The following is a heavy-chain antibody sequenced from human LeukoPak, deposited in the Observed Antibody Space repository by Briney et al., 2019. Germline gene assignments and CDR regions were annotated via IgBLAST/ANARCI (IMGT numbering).Heavy chain of an antibody. J-gene: IGHJ6*03. V-gene: IGHV4-38-2*01. CDR3: ARSHPYYDFWSGYQDTNYYMDV. CDR2: IYHSGST. CDR1: GYSISSGYY. Sequence: SETLSLTCAVSGYSISSGYYWGWIRQPPGKGLEWIGSIYHSGSTYYNPSLKSRVTISVDTSKNQFSLKLSSVTAADTAVYYCARSHPYYDFWSGYQDTNYYMDVWGKGTTVTVSS. D-gene: IGHD3-3*01.